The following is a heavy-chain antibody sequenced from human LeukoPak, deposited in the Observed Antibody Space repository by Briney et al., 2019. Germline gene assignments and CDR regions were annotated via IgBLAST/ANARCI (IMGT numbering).Heavy chain of an antibody. D-gene: IGHD6-6*01. V-gene: IGHV4-34*01. CDR3: ARALPSSSDPFDY. Sequence: SETLSLTCAVYGGSFSGYYWSWIRHPPGKGLELIGEINHSGGTNYNPSLKSRVTISVDTSKNQFSLKLSSVTAADTAVYYCARALPSSSDPFDYWGQGTLVTVSS. J-gene: IGHJ4*02. CDR1: GGSFSGYY. CDR2: INHSGGT.